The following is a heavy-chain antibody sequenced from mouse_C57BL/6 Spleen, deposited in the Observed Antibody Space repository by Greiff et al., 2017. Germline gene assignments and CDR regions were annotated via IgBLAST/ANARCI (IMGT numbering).Heavy chain of an antibody. CDR1: GYTFTSYW. CDR3: ARALYYGSSYDY. Sequence: QVQLQQSGAELVKPGASVKLSCKASGYTFTSYWMHWVKQRPGQGLEWIGMIHPNSGSTNYNEKFKSKATLTVDKSSSTAYMQLSSLTSEDSAVYYCARALYYGSSYDYWGQGTTLTVSS. V-gene: IGHV1-64*01. CDR2: IHPNSGST. J-gene: IGHJ2*01. D-gene: IGHD1-1*01.